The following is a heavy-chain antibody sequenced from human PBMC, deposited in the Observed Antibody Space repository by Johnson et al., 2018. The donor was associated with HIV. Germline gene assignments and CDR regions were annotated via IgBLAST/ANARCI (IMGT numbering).Heavy chain of an antibody. J-gene: IGHJ3*02. CDR3: AKAFLEDPSDAFDI. CDR1: GFTFSHYW. D-gene: IGHD2/OR15-2a*01. V-gene: IGHV3-15*05. Sequence: VHLVESGGGLAQPGGSLRVSCAASGFTFSHYWMHWVRQAPGKGLVWVGRIKSKTDGGTTDYAAPVKGRFTISRDDSKNTLYLQMNSLRAEDTALYYCAKAFLEDPSDAFDIWGQGTMVTVSS. CDR2: IKSKTDGGTT.